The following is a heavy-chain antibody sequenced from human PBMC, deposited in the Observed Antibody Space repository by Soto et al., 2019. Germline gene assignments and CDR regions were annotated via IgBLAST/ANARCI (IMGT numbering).Heavy chain of an antibody. V-gene: IGHV3-64*01. CDR1: GFTFSSYD. J-gene: IGHJ4*02. CDR3: VRDTPFDY. Sequence: EVQLVESGGGLVQPGGSLRLSCAASGFTFSSYDMHWVRQAPGKGLEYISAISSNGGITYYANSVKGRFTISRDNSKNMMYLQMGSLRAEDMAVYYCVRDTPFDYWGQGTLVTVSS. CDR2: ISSNGGIT.